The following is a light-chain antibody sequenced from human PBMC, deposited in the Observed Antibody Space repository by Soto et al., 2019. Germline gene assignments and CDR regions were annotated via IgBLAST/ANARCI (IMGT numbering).Light chain of an antibody. CDR3: QQYGSSPTT. J-gene: IGKJ1*01. Sequence: EIVMTQSPATLSVSPGERATLSCRASQSVTISLAWYQQKPGQAPRLVIFGASIRDTGIPDRISGSGSGTDFTLTISRLEPEDFAVYHCQQYGSSPTTFGQRTKVDI. CDR1: QSVTIS. V-gene: IGKV3-20*01. CDR2: GAS.